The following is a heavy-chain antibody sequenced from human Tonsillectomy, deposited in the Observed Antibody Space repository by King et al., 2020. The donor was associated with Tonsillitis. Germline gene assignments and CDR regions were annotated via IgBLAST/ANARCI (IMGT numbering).Heavy chain of an antibody. V-gene: IGHV3-11*06. Sequence: VQLVESGGGLVKPGGSLRLSCAASGFTFSDYYMSWIRQAPGKGLEWVSYISSSSSYTKYADSVKGRFTISRDNAKNSLYLQMNSLRAEDTAVYYCARDLYYYDSSGSPPGYWGQGTLVTVSS. D-gene: IGHD3-22*01. CDR1: GFTFSDYY. J-gene: IGHJ4*02. CDR3: ARDLYYYDSSGSPPGY. CDR2: ISSSSSYT.